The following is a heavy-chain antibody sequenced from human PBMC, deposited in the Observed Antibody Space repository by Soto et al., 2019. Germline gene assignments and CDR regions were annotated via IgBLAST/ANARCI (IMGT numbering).Heavy chain of an antibody. CDR2: IYYSGST. CDR3: ARDRITMVRGVRSFYYGMDV. CDR1: GGSISSGDYY. V-gene: IGHV4-30-4*01. D-gene: IGHD3-10*01. Sequence: PSETLSLTCTVSGGSISSGDYYWSWIRQPPGKGLEWIGYIYYSGSTYYNPSLKSRVTISVDTSKNQFSLKLSSVTAADTAVYYCARDRITMVRGVRSFYYGMDVWGQGTTVTVSS. J-gene: IGHJ6*02.